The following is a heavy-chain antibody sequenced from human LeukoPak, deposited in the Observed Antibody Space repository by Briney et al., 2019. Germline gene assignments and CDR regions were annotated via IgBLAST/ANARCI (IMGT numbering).Heavy chain of an antibody. V-gene: IGHV3-15*01. D-gene: IGHD2-2*01. CDR3: AGPGLGYCSSTSCFRDY. Sequence: GGSLRLSCAASGFTFNNAWMNWVRQAPGKGLEWVGRIKSKTDGGTTDYAAPVKGRFTISRDNSKNTLFLQMNSLRAEDTAVYYCAGPGLGYCSSTSCFRDYWGQGTLVTVSS. J-gene: IGHJ4*02. CDR1: GFTFNNAW. CDR2: IKSKTDGGTT.